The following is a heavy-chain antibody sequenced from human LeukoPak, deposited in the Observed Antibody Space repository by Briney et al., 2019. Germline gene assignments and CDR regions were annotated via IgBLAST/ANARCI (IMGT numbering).Heavy chain of an antibody. CDR3: AKDTYDSSGYPQWFDP. CDR1: GFTFSSYA. Sequence: GGSLRLSCAASGFTFSSYAMSWVRQAPGKGLEWVSAISGSGGRTFYADSVKGRFTISRDNSKNTLYLQMNSLRAEDTAVYYCAKDTYDSSGYPQWFDPWGQGTLVTVSS. V-gene: IGHV3-23*01. D-gene: IGHD3-22*01. CDR2: ISGSGGRT. J-gene: IGHJ5*02.